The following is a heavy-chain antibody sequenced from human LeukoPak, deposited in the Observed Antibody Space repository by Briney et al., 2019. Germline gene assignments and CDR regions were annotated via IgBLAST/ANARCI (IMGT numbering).Heavy chain of an antibody. CDR2: IYSGGTT. V-gene: IGHV3-53*01. Sequence: QPGGSLRLSCAVSGFTFSTKSMNWVRQAPGKGLEWVSAIYSGGTTYYADSVKGRFTISRDNSKNTLYLQMNSLRAEDTAVYYCAREGSGTYSFDFWGQGTLVSVSS. J-gene: IGHJ4*02. D-gene: IGHD1-26*01. CDR3: AREGSGTYSFDF. CDR1: GFTFSTKS.